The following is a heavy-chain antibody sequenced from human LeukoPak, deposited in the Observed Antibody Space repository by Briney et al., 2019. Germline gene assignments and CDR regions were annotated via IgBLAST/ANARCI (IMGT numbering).Heavy chain of an antibody. V-gene: IGHV3-30-3*01. CDR1: GFTFSSYA. CDR2: ISYDGSNK. CDR3: ARDCGGDCYPRYYYYGMDV. Sequence: GRSLRLSCAASGFTFSSYAMHWVRQAPGKGLEWVAVISYDGSNKYYADSVKGRFTISRDNSKNTLYLQMNGLRAEDTAVYYCARDCGGDCYPRYYYYGMDVWGQGTTVTVSS. J-gene: IGHJ6*02. D-gene: IGHD2-21*02.